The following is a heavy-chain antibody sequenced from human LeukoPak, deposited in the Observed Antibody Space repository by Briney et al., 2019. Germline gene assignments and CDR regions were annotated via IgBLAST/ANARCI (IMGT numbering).Heavy chain of an antibody. D-gene: IGHD3-16*01. V-gene: IGHV4-34*01. J-gene: IGHJ4*02. CDR3: ARDGARYFDY. Sequence: PSETLSLTCAVYGGSFSGYYWSWIRQPPGKGLEWIGEIDHSGSTNYDPSLKSRVTISVDTSKNQFSLKLSSVTAADTAVYYCARDGARYFDYWGQGTLVTVSS. CDR1: GGSFSGYY. CDR2: IDHSGST.